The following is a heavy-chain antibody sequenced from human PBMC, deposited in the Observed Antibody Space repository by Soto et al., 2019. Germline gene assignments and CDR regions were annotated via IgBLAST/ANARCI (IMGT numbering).Heavy chain of an antibody. CDR2: MNLKSGNT. V-gene: IGHV1-8*01. Sequence: GASVKVSCKAPRYTFTGYDMNWVRQASGLGLEWMGWMNLKSGNTGYAQKFQGRVSMTRNTSIGTAYMELSSLRSEDTAVYFCATSVAVAASGGDAFDIWGQGTMVTVSS. D-gene: IGHD6-19*01. CDR3: ATSVAVAASGGDAFDI. J-gene: IGHJ3*02. CDR1: RYTFTGYD.